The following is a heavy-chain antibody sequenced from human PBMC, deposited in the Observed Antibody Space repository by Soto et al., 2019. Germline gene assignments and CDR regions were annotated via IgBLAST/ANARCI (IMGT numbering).Heavy chain of an antibody. D-gene: IGHD2-15*01. V-gene: IGHV3-15*01. CDR1: GFTFSNAW. J-gene: IGHJ6*04. CDR3: TTELELLLHSTMDV. CDR2: IKSKTDGGTT. Sequence: EVQLVESGGGLVKPGGSLRLSCAASGFTFSNAWMSWVRQAPGKGLEWVGRIKSKTDGGTTDYAAPVKGRFTISRDDSKNTLYLQMNSLKTEDTAVYYCTTELELLLHSTMDVWGKGTTVTVSS.